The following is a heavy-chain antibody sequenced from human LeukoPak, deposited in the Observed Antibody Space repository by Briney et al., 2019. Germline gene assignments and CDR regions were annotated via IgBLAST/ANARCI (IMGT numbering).Heavy chain of an antibody. CDR2: ISYDGSNK. CDR3: ARAKGYYFDY. CDR1: GFTFSSYA. J-gene: IGHJ4*02. Sequence: PPGGSLRLSCVASGFTFSSYAMHWVRQAPGKGLEWVAVISYDGSNKYYADSVKGRFTISRDNSKNTLYLQMNSLRAEDTAVYYCARAKGYYFDYWGQGTLVTVSS. V-gene: IGHV3-30-3*01.